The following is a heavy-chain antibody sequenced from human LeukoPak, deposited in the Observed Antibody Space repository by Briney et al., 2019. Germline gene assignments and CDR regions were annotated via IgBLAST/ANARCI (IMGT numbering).Heavy chain of an antibody. Sequence: GGSLRLSCVASGITFSSYSMNWVRQAPGKGLEWVSYISSFSGTINYADSVKGRFTISRDNAKNSLYLQMNSLRAEDTAVYYCARDQGGVGYWGQGTLVTVSS. V-gene: IGHV3-48*01. J-gene: IGHJ4*02. CDR1: GITFSSYS. CDR3: ARDQGGVGY. CDR2: ISSFSGTI. D-gene: IGHD3-16*01.